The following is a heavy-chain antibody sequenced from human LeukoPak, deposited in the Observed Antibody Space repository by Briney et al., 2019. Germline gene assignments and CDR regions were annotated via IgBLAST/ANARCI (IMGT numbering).Heavy chain of an antibody. CDR3: VKSGERGYTYGTLFQS. CDR1: GFRIRSNS. J-gene: IGHJ4*02. CDR2: ISDNGEST. V-gene: IGHV3-23*01. D-gene: IGHD5-18*01. Sequence: GGSLRLSCVVSGFRIRSNSMSWVRQAPGKGLEWVSGISDNGESTYYALSVGGRFTISRDNSKNTLYLQMKSLRAEDTAVYYCVKSGERGYTYGTLFQSWGQGTRVTVSS.